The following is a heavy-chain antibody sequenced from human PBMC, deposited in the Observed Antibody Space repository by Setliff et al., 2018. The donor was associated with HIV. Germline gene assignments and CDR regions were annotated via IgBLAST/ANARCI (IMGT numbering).Heavy chain of an antibody. CDR2: INHRGST. CDR3: ARGYEGSSPGGAFDI. D-gene: IGHD6-6*01. CDR1: GGSFSGYY. V-gene: IGHV4-34*01. Sequence: SETLSLTCAVYGGSFSGYYWSWIRQPPGKGLEWIGEINHRGSTNYNPSLKSRVTISVDTSKNQFSVRLSSVTAADTAVYYCARGYEGSSPGGAFDIWGLGTTVTVSS. J-gene: IGHJ3*02.